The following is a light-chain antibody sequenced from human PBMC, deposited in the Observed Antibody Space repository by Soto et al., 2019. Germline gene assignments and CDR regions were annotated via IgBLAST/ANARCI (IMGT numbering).Light chain of an antibody. CDR2: EVS. Sequence: QSALTQPPSASGSPGQSVTISCTGSSSDVGGHNHVSWYQQHPGKAPKLMIYEVSKRPSGVPDRFSGSKSVNTASLTVSGLQAEDEADDYCSSYAGSMNLIFGGGTKLTVL. CDR3: SSYAGSMNLI. CDR1: SSDVGGHNH. J-gene: IGLJ2*01. V-gene: IGLV2-8*01.